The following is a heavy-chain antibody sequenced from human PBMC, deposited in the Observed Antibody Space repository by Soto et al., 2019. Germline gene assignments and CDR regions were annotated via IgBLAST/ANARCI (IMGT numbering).Heavy chain of an antibody. D-gene: IGHD6-19*01. CDR1: GFTFSSYA. CDR3: AKDGRIAVAGSYFDY. Sequence: PGGSLRLSCAASGFTFSSYAMSWVRQAPGKGLEWVSAISGSGGSTYYADSVKGRFTISRDNSKNTLYLQMNSLRAEDTAVYYCAKDGRIAVAGSYFDYWGQGTLVTVSS. V-gene: IGHV3-23*01. CDR2: ISGSGGST. J-gene: IGHJ4*02.